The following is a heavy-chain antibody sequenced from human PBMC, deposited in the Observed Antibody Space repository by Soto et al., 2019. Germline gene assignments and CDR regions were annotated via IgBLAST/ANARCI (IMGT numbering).Heavy chain of an antibody. CDR3: ARQDGQTTVTTVRVWIDP. J-gene: IGHJ5*02. CDR1: GGSISSGIYY. V-gene: IGHV4-39*01. CDR2: MYYSGIT. D-gene: IGHD4-17*01. Sequence: QLQLQESGPGLVKPSETLSLTCTVSGGSISSGIYYWGWNRQPPGKGLEYIASMYYSGITYYNPSPKRRAAISVDTSKNQIALKLRSVTAADTAVYYCARQDGQTTVTTVRVWIDPWGQGTLVTVSS.